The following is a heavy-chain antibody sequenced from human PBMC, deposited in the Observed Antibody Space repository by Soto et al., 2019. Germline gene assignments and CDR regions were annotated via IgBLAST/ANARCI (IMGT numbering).Heavy chain of an antibody. CDR2: IYYSGSS. Sequence: XETLSLTCTVSGGSISGYYWSWIRQPPGKGLEWIGYIYYSGSSNYNPSLKSRVTIPLDTSKNQFSLRLRSVTAADTAVYYCARARYDSSGYYYFDYWGQGTLVTVSS. V-gene: IGHV4-59*01. CDR1: GGSISGYY. J-gene: IGHJ4*02. CDR3: ARARYDSSGYYYFDY. D-gene: IGHD3-22*01.